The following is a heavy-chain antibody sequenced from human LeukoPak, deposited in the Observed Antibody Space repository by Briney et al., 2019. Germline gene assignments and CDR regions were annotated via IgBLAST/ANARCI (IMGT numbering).Heavy chain of an antibody. CDR3: AREDVYYYGSGSYSTFDY. Sequence: SETLSLTCTVSGGSISSYYWSWIRQPAGKGLEWIGRIYTSGSTNYNPSLKSRVTMSVDTSKSQFSLKLSSVTAADTAVYYCAREDVYYYGSGSYSTFDYWGQGTLVTASS. CDR2: IYTSGST. V-gene: IGHV4-4*07. J-gene: IGHJ4*02. CDR1: GGSISSYY. D-gene: IGHD3-10*01.